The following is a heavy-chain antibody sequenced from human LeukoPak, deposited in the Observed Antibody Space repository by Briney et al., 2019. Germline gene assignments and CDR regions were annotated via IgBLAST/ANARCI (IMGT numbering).Heavy chain of an antibody. CDR2: MYTSGST. V-gene: IGHV4-4*07. CDR3: ARDFGQLALDY. J-gene: IGHJ4*02. CDR1: GGSITNYH. Sequence: SEALSLTCTVSGGSITNYHWSWIRQPAGKGLEWIGRMYTSGSTNCNPSLKSRVTMSVDTSKSQFSLKLSSVTAADTAVYYCARDFGQLALDYWGQGTLVTVSS. D-gene: IGHD6-13*01.